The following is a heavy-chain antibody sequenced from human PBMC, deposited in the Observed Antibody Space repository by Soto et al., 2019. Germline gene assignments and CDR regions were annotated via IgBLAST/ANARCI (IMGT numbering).Heavy chain of an antibody. CDR2: FNPDNQNT. D-gene: IGHD3-16*01. Sequence: ASVKVSCKVSGYRFTTYGINWVRQAPGQGLEWVGWFNPDNQNTNYAQKFQDRVSLTRDSSTNTAYMELRDLRSDDTAVYYCARVRFGDPFDFWGQGSLVTVSS. CDR1: GYRFTTYG. CDR3: ARVRFGDPFDF. V-gene: IGHV1-18*01. J-gene: IGHJ4*02.